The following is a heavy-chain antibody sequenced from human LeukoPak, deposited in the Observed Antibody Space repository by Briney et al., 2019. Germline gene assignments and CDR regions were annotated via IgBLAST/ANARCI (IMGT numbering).Heavy chain of an antibody. J-gene: IGHJ4*02. CDR2: IYYTGNT. V-gene: IGHV4-59*01. CDR3: ATSYSSSWYLY. Sequence: SETLSLTCTVSGGSISTFYWSWIRQPPGKALEWMGYIYYTGNTNYNPSLKSRVTISVDTSRNQFSLKLSSVTAADTVVYYCATSYSSSWYLYWGQGTLVTVSS. D-gene: IGHD6-13*01. CDR1: GGSISTFY.